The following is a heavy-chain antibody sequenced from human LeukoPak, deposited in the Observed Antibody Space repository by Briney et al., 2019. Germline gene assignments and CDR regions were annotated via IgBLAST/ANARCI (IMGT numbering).Heavy chain of an antibody. CDR1: GFTFSSYD. CDR2: ISGSGGST. V-gene: IGHV3-23*01. CDR3: AKDLGQQLARGGANDY. J-gene: IGHJ4*02. Sequence: GGSLRLSCAASGFTFSSYDMSWVRQAPGKGLEWVSAISGSGGSTYYADSVKGRFTISRDNSKNTLYLQMNSLRAEDTAVYYCAKDLGQQLARGGANDYWGQGTLVTVSS. D-gene: IGHD6-13*01.